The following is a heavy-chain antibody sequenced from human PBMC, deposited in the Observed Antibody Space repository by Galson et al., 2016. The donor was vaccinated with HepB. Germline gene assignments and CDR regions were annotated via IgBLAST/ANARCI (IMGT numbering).Heavy chain of an antibody. Sequence: SLRLSCAASGFTFSSYSMNWVRQAPGMGLEWVSSISTSSSYIYVTDSVKGRFTISRDNAKNSLYLQMSSLRAEDTAVYYCARVQFSSGSYGFFDLWGLGTLVTVSS. J-gene: IGHJ2*01. CDR3: ARVQFSSGSYGFFDL. V-gene: IGHV3-21*01. CDR2: ISTSSSYI. CDR1: GFTFSSYS. D-gene: IGHD5-18*01.